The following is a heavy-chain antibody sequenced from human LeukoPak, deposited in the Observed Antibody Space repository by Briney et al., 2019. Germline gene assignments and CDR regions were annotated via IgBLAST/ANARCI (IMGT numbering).Heavy chain of an antibody. D-gene: IGHD2-15*01. V-gene: IGHV3-30*03. Sequence: GRSLRLSCAASGFTFSSYGMHWVRQAPGKGLEWVAVISYDGSNKYYADSVKGRFTISRDNSKNTLYLQMNSLRAEDTAVYYCARNPAYCSGGSCYPAFYYYYGMDVWGQGTTVTVSS. J-gene: IGHJ6*02. CDR1: GFTFSSYG. CDR3: ARNPAYCSGGSCYPAFYYYYGMDV. CDR2: ISYDGSNK.